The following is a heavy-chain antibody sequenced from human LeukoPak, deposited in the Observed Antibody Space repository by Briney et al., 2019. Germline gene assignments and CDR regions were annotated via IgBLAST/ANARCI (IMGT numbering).Heavy chain of an antibody. CDR2: IWYDGSNK. Sequence: GRSLRLSCAASGFTFSSYGMHWVRQAPGKGLEWVAVIWYDGSNKYYADSVKGRFTISRDNSKNTLYLQMNSLRAEDTAVYYCARVSSFGVVSTENTDAFDIWGQGTMVTVSS. D-gene: IGHD3-3*01. CDR1: GFTFSSYG. CDR3: ARVSSFGVVSTENTDAFDI. V-gene: IGHV3-33*01. J-gene: IGHJ3*02.